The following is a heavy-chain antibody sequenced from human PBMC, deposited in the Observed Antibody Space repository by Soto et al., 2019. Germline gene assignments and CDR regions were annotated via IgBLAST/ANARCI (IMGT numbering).Heavy chain of an antibody. Sequence: SETLSLTCAVYGGSFSGYDWTWIRQPPGTGLEWIGYIYYSGSTNYNPSLKSRVTISVDTSKNQFSLKLNSMTAADTAVYYCARHNYGSGSTYFDYWGQGTLVTVSS. CDR2: IYYSGST. V-gene: IGHV4-59*08. CDR3: ARHNYGSGSTYFDY. CDR1: GGSFSGYD. J-gene: IGHJ4*02. D-gene: IGHD3-10*01.